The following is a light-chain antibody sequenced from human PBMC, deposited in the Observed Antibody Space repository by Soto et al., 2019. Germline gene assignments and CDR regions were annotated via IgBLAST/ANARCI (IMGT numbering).Light chain of an antibody. CDR3: SSYAGSNLWV. CDR2: EVS. Sequence: QSVLTQSPSASGSPGQSVTISCTGTSSDVGNYKYVSWYQQHPGKAPKLMIYEVSKRPSGVPDRFSGSKSGNTASLTVSGLQVEDEADYYCSSYAGSNLWVFGGGTKLPVL. V-gene: IGLV2-8*01. CDR1: SSDVGNYKY. J-gene: IGLJ3*02.